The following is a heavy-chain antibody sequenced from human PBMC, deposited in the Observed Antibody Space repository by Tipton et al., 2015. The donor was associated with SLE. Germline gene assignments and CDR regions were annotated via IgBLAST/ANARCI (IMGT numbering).Heavy chain of an antibody. J-gene: IGHJ3*02. Sequence: PGLVKPSETLSLTCTVSGGSISSYYWSWIRQPPGKGLEWIGYIYYSGSTNYNPSLKSRVTISVDTSKNQFSLKLSSVTAADTAVYYCARDLYEMGAFDIWGQGTMVTVSS. CDR2: IYYSGST. CDR3: ARDLYEMGAFDI. V-gene: IGHV4-59*12. D-gene: IGHD5-24*01. CDR1: GGSISSYY.